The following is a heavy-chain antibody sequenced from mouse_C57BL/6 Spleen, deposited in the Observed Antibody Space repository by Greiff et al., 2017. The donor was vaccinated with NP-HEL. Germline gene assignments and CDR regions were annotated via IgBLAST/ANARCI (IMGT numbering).Heavy chain of an antibody. CDR1: GFTFSDYG. J-gene: IGHJ4*01. D-gene: IGHD2-4*01. CDR2: ISSGSSTI. V-gene: IGHV5-17*01. Sequence: EVNVVESGGGLVKPGGSLKLSCAASGFTFSDYGMHWVRQAPEKGLEWVAYISSGSSTIYYADTVKGRFTISRDNAKNTLFLQMTSLRSEDTAMYYCARRGDYDGYYAMDYWGQGTSVTVSS. CDR3: ARRGDYDGYYAMDY.